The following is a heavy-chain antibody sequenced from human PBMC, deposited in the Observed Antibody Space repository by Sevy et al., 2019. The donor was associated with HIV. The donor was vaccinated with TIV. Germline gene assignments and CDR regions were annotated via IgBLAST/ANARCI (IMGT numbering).Heavy chain of an antibody. Sequence: GGSLRLSCAASGFTFSSYWMSWVRQAPGKGLEWVANIEQDGSLKYYVDSVKGRFTISRDNAKKSLYLQMNSLRAEDTGVYYCARVARDPYRSSWYVVEYYYYGMDVWGQGTTVTVSS. D-gene: IGHD6-13*01. CDR1: GFTFSSYW. CDR2: IEQDGSLK. V-gene: IGHV3-7*01. J-gene: IGHJ6*02. CDR3: ARVARDPYRSSWYVVEYYYYGMDV.